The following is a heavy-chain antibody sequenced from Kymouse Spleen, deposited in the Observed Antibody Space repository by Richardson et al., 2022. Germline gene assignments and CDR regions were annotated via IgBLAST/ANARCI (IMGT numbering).Heavy chain of an antibody. D-gene: IGHD3-9*01. CDR1: GGSVSSGSYY. CDR2: IYYSGST. V-gene: IGHV4-61*01. CDR3: ARGDYDILTGYHYFDY. Sequence: QVQLQESGPGLVKPSETLSLTCTVSGGSVSSGSYYWSWIRQPPGKGLEWIGYIYYSGSTNYNPSLKSRVTISVDTSKNQFSLKLSSVTAADTAVYYCARGDYDILTGYHYFDYWGQGTLVTVSS. J-gene: IGHJ4*02.